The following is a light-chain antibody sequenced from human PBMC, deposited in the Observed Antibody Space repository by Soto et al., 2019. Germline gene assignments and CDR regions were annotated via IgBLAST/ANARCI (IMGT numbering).Light chain of an antibody. V-gene: IGKV2-28*01. CDR1: QILLYYNTYNY. CDR3: MEALQARPRA. Sequence: VRTQYGPSLPATAGETASISCRSSQILLYYNTYNYLDWHLQKPGQSPQLLSYLGSNRASGGPDGFRGSGSGTDFILKISIVLGEDGVVDYFMEALQARPRAVGPGTKVDI. J-gene: IGKJ1*01. CDR2: LGS.